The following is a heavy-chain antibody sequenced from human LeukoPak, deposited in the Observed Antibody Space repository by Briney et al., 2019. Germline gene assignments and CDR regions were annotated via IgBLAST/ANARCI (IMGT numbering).Heavy chain of an antibody. J-gene: IGHJ6*02. D-gene: IGHD5-12*01. CDR3: ARVEVATISAALDV. V-gene: IGHV3-66*01. CDR1: GFTVSSNY. Sequence: GGSLRLSCAASGFTVSSNYMSWVRQAPGKGLEWVSVIYSGGSTYYADSVKGRFTISRDNSKNTLFLQMNSLRAEDTAVYYCARVEVATISAALDVWGQGITVTVSS. CDR2: IYSGGST.